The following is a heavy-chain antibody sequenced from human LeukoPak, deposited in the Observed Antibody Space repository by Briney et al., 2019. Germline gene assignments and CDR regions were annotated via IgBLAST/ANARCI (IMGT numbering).Heavy chain of an antibody. Sequence: PGGSLRLSCAAYGFIFDDYAMHWVRQAPGKGLEWVSGISWISGSIGYADSVKGRFTISRDNAKNSLYLQMNSLRAEDMALYYCAKAVDYGGNSDAFDIWGQGTMVTVSS. J-gene: IGHJ3*02. D-gene: IGHD4-23*01. V-gene: IGHV3-9*03. CDR1: GFIFDDYA. CDR3: AKAVDYGGNSDAFDI. CDR2: ISWISGSI.